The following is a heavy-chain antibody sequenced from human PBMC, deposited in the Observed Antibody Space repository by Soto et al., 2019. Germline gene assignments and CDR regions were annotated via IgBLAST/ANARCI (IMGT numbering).Heavy chain of an antibody. CDR3: ARGSSGWSVYYYFDY. CDR2: VYSSGST. D-gene: IGHD6-19*01. Sequence: PSETLSLTCTVSGGSITSYNWNWLRQPPGKALEWIGYVYSSGSTNYNPSLKSRVTISVDTSKNQFSLKLSSVTAADTAVYYCARGSSGWSVYYYFDYWGQGTLVTVSS. CDR1: GGSITSYN. J-gene: IGHJ4*02. V-gene: IGHV4-59*01.